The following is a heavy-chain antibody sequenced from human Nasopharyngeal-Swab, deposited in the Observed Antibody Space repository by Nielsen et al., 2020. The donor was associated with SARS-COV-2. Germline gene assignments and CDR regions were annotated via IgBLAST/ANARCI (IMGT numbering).Heavy chain of an antibody. CDR2: IKQDGSEK. Sequence: GESLKISCAASGFTFSSYWMSWVRQAPGKGLEWVANIKQDGSEKYYVDSVKGRFTISRDNAKNSLYLQMNSLRAKDTAVYYCARDTQFSGEYDYVWGSYRHWGQGTLVTVSS. CDR3: ARDTQFSGEYDYVWGSYRH. J-gene: IGHJ4*02. V-gene: IGHV3-7*01. CDR1: GFTFSSYW. D-gene: IGHD3-16*02.